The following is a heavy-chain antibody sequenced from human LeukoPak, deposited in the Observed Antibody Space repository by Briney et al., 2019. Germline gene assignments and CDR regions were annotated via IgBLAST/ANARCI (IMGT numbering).Heavy chain of an antibody. CDR3: ASGLEY. CDR1: GFTFSKYW. D-gene: IGHD6-6*01. V-gene: IGHV3-7*03. Sequence: GGSLRLSCAASGFTFSKYWVTWVRQAPGKGLEWVANIKQDGSEKYYVDSVKGRFTISRDNAKSSLSLQMNSLRAEDTAVYYCASGLEYWGRGTLVSVSS. CDR2: IKQDGSEK. J-gene: IGHJ4*02.